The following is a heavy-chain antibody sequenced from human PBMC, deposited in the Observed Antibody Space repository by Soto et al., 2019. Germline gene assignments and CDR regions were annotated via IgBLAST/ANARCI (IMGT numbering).Heavy chain of an antibody. CDR2: IIPVLGTA. CDR1: GGTFISYA. CDR3: VSGRVITFLTAYDY. J-gene: IGHJ4*02. V-gene: IGHV1-69*06. D-gene: IGHD3-16*01. Sequence: QVQLVQSGAEVKNPGSSVKLSCKVSGGTFISYAISWVRQAPGRGLEWRGGIIPVLGTANYTPQFQGRVTITADKSTSTAYMELRSLRSEDTVLYYCVSGRVITFLTAYDYWGQGPLVNVSS.